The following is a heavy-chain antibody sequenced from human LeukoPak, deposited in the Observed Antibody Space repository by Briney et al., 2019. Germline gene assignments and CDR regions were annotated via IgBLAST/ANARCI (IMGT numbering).Heavy chain of an antibody. V-gene: IGHV3-23*01. Sequence: GGSLRLSCAASGFTFSSYAMSWVRQAPGKGLDWVSAIGASGGSTSYADSVKGRFTISRDNSKNTLYLQMNSLRAVDTAVYYCASQTSGYSGYSSHYWGQGTLVTVSS. CDR2: IGASGGST. J-gene: IGHJ4*02. CDR3: ASQTSGYSGYSSHY. CDR1: GFTFSSYA. D-gene: IGHD5-12*01.